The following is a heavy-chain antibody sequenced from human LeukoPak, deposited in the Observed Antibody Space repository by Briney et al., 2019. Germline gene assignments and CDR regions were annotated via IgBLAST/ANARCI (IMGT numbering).Heavy chain of an antibody. Sequence: GGSLRLSCAASGFTFSNYWMSWVRQAPGKGLEWVANIKEDGSDKYYVDSVMDRFTISRDNAKNTVYLQMNSLRAEDTAVYYCARGIAGAWGFDYWGLGTLVTVSS. V-gene: IGHV3-7*01. CDR3: ARGIAGAWGFDY. J-gene: IGHJ4*02. D-gene: IGHD6-13*01. CDR2: IKEDGSDK. CDR1: GFTFSNYW.